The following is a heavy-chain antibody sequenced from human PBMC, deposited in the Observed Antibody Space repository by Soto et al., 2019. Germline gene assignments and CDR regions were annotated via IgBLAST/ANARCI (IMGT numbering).Heavy chain of an antibody. CDR1: GFTVSSNY. J-gene: IGHJ4*02. CDR3: ARDSSPYYDFWSGFYTYFDY. CDR2: IYSGGST. V-gene: IGHV3-66*01. Sequence: GGSLRLSCAASGFTVSSNYMSWVRQAPGKGLEWVSVIYSGGSTYYADSVKGRFTISRDNSKNTLYLQINSLRADDTAVYYCARDSSPYYDFWSGFYTYFDYWGQGALVTVSS. D-gene: IGHD3-3*01.